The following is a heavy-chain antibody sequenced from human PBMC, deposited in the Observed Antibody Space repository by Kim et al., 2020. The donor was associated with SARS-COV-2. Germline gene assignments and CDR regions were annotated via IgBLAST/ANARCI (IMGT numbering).Heavy chain of an antibody. J-gene: IGHJ4*02. CDR1: GFTFSSYA. CDR3: AKGERITMIVVVTLFDY. D-gene: IGHD3-22*01. CDR2: ISGSGGST. V-gene: IGHV3-23*01. Sequence: GGSLRLSCAASGFTFSSYAMSWVRQAPGKGLEWVSAISGSGGSTYYADSVKGRFTISRDNSKNTLYLQMNSLRAEDTAVYYCAKGERITMIVVVTLFDYWGQGTLVPGSP.